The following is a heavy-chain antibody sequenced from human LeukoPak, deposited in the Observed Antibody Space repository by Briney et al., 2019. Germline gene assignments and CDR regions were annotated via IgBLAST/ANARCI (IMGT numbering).Heavy chain of an antibody. Sequence: PSETLSLTCTVSGGSLSGHYGSWIRQPPGKRLEWIGYVSHTGRTKYNPSLQSRVTISIDTSKSQFSLKLTSVTSADTAVYSCARLLDNDISGDPDTFDVWGQGTTVIVSS. CDR1: GGSLSGHY. D-gene: IGHD3-22*01. CDR2: VSHTGRT. J-gene: IGHJ3*01. CDR3: ARLLDNDISGDPDTFDV. V-gene: IGHV4-59*11.